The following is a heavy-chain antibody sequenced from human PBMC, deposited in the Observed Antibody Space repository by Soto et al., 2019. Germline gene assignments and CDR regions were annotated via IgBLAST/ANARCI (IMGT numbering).Heavy chain of an antibody. D-gene: IGHD5-18*01. CDR1: GFTVSSNY. V-gene: IGHV3-66*01. Sequence: GGSLRLSCAASGFTVSSNYMSWVRQAPGKGLEWVSVIYSGGSTYYADSVKGRFTISRDNSKNTLYLQMNSLRAEDTAVYYCASGLRPYSYDYWGQGTLVTVSS. CDR3: ASGLRPYSYDY. CDR2: IYSGGST. J-gene: IGHJ4*02.